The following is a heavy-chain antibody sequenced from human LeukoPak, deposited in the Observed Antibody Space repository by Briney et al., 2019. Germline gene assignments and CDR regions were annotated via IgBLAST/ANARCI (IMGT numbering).Heavy chain of an antibody. CDR3: VRDATGLTN. J-gene: IGHJ4*02. D-gene: IGHD4-11*01. V-gene: IGHV3-7*01. CDR1: GFTFRGHW. CDR2: INSDGSGK. Sequence: PGGSLRLSCVASGFTFRGHWMNWVRQAPGQGMEWVANINSDGSGKYHVDSVQGRFTTSRDNAKNSLYLQMNSLRAEDTAVYYCVRDATGLTNWGQGTLVTVSS.